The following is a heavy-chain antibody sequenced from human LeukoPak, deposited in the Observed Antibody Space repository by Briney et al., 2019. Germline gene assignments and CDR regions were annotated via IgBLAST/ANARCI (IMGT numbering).Heavy chain of an antibody. V-gene: IGHV2-5*01. J-gene: IGHJ4*02. CDR3: AHSLSSGWYGDYFDY. D-gene: IGHD6-19*01. CDR1: GFSLSTSGVG. CDR2: IYWNDDK. Sequence: SGPTLVNPTQPLTLTCTFSGFSLSTSGVGVGWIRQPPGKALEWLALIYWNDDKRYSPSLKSRLTITKDTSKNQVVLTMTNMDPVDTATYYCAHSLSSGWYGDYFDYWGQGTLVTVSS.